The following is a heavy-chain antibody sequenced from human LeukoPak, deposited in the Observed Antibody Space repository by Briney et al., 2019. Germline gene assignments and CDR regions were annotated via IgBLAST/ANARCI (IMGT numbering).Heavy chain of an antibody. V-gene: IGHV3-11*01. Sequence: GGSLRLSCEVSGFSFRDFCMNWVRQAPGKGLEWISYISQTHNGGTIGYADSVKGRFTISRDDAKNSLYLHMKDLRDDDTAIYYCTRDWLDAGLDVWGHGTTVTASS. CDR1: GFSFRDFC. CDR3: TRDWLDAGLDV. D-gene: IGHD3-9*01. CDR2: ISQTHNGGTI. J-gene: IGHJ6*02.